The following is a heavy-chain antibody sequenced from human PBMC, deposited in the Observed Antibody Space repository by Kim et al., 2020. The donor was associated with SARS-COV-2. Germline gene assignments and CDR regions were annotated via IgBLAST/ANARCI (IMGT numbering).Heavy chain of an antibody. D-gene: IGHD3-10*01. CDR1: GFTFSNAW. Sequence: GGSLRLSCAASGFTFSNAWMSWVRQAPGKGLEWVGRIKSKTDGGTTDYAAPVKGRFTISRDDSKNTLYLQMNSLKTEDTAVYYCTTGLWFGVNYYGMDVWGQGTTVTVSS. CDR3: TTGLWFGVNYYGMDV. CDR2: IKSKTDGGTT. V-gene: IGHV3-15*01. J-gene: IGHJ6*02.